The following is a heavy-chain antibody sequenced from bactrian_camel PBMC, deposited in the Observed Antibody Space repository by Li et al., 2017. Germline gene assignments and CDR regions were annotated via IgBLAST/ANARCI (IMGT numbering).Heavy chain of an antibody. CDR3: VRDFLTGAGLGPDFGY. CDR2: LSSDGKT. J-gene: IGHJ6*01. D-gene: IGHD1*01. Sequence: HVQLVESGGGLVQPGGSLRLSCTVSGFTFAEPNMGWYRQAAGNECELVSSLSSDGKTTYADSVKGRFTISRDRAKNTVYLQMNSLKAEDTGLYYCVRDFLTGAGLGPDFGYWGQGTQVTVS. V-gene: IGHV3S53*01. CDR1: GFTFAEPN.